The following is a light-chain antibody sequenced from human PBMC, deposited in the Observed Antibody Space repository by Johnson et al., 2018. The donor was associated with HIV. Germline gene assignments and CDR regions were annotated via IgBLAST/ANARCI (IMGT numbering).Light chain of an antibody. V-gene: IGLV1-51*02. J-gene: IGLJ1*01. CDR3: GTWDTSLSTGGV. Sequence: QSVLTQSPSVSAAPGQKVTISCSGSGSNIGNNYVSWYQQLPGSAPKLLIYENNKRPSGIPDRFYGSKSGTSATLGITGLQTGDEADYYCGTWDTSLSTGGVFGTGTKVTVL. CDR2: ENN. CDR1: GSNIGNNY.